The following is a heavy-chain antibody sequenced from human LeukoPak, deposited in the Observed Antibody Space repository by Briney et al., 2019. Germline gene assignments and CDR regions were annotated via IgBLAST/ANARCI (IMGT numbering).Heavy chain of an antibody. D-gene: IGHD6-13*01. V-gene: IGHV5-51*01. CDR3: ARYVRDSSSWYFDY. Sequence: GESLKISCKGSGYSFTSYWIGRERQMPGKGLEWMGIIYPGDSDTRYSPSFQGQVTISADKPISTAYLQWSSLKASDTAMYYCARYVRDSSSWYFDYWGQGTLVTVSS. CDR1: GYSFTSYW. J-gene: IGHJ4*02. CDR2: IYPGDSDT.